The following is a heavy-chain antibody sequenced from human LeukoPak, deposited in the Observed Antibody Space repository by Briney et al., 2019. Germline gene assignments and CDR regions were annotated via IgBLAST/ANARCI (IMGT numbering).Heavy chain of an antibody. V-gene: IGHV5-51*01. CDR2: IYPGDSDT. J-gene: IGHJ4*02. CDR3: ARHVGGTATNLDY. D-gene: IGHD1/OR15-1a*01. CDR1: GHSFSSYW. Sequence: GESLQISCQGSGHSFSSYWIAWVRQMPGKGLEWMGIIYPGDSDTRYSPSFQGQVTISADRSISTAYLQWGSLQASDTAMYYCARHVGGTATNLDYWGQGTLVTLSS.